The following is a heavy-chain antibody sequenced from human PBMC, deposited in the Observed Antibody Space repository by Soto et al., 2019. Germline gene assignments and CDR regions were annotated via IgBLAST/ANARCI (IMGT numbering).Heavy chain of an antibody. V-gene: IGHV1-69*06. CDR3: APGEVLDGYSPHALDI. J-gene: IGHJ3*02. CDR1: GGTFSSYA. CDR2: IIPIFGTA. Sequence: SVKVSCKASGGTFSSYAISWVRQAPGQGLEWMGGIIPIFGTANYAQKFQGRVTITADKSTSTAYMELSSLRSEDTAVYYCAPGEVLDGYSPHALDIWGEGSMVTVSS. D-gene: IGHD5-18*01.